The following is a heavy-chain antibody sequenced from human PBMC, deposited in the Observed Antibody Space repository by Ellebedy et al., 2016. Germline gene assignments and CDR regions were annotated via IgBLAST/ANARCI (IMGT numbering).Heavy chain of an antibody. CDR1: GFSLSTYT. CDR2: IKEDGSEE. Sequence: GGSLRLXXSASGFSLSTYTVQWVRQAPGKGLEWVANIKEDGSEEYYVDSVKGRFTISRDNAKNSLYLQMNSLTAEDTAIYYCLLHEQHWGQGTLVTVSS. V-gene: IGHV3-7*02. J-gene: IGHJ1*01. CDR3: LLHEQH.